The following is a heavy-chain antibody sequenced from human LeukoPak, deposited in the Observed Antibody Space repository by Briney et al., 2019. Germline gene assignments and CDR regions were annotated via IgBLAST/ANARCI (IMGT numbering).Heavy chain of an antibody. CDR1: GGSVNSGTYY. J-gene: IGHJ3*02. Sequence: SETLSLTCTVSGGSVNSGTYYWSWVRQPPGKGLEWIGEIYHSGSTNYNPSLKSRVTISVDKSKNQFSLKLSSVTAADTAVYYCARGVYHTVTTDAFDIWGQGTMVTVSS. CDR2: IYHSGST. CDR3: ARGVYHTVTTDAFDI. D-gene: IGHD4-17*01. V-gene: IGHV4-39*07.